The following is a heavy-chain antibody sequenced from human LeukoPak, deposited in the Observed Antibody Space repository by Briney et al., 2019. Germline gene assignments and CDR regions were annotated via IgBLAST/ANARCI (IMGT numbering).Heavy chain of an antibody. V-gene: IGHV3-7*01. CDR2: INEDGSEK. CDR1: GFFFRNYW. CDR3: LSGSGH. D-gene: IGHD3-10*01. J-gene: IGHJ4*02. Sequence: PGGALRLSCAAAGFFFRNYWMGWGRQAAGKGLEWVANINEDGSEKYYVDSVKGRFIISRDNAKNSLYLQMNILRAEDTAVFYCLSGSGHCGQGALVTVSS.